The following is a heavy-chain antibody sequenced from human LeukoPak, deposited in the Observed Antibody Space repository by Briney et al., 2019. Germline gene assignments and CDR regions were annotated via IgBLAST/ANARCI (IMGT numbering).Heavy chain of an antibody. Sequence: GGSLRLSCAASGFTFSGSAMHWVRQASGKGLEWVGRIRSKANSYATAYAASVKGGFTISRDDSKNTAYLQMNSLKTEDTAVYYCTRHQYDSSGSHAYWGQGTLVTVSS. D-gene: IGHD3-22*01. CDR3: TRHQYDSSGSHAY. CDR1: GFTFSGSA. CDR2: IRSKANSYAT. V-gene: IGHV3-73*01. J-gene: IGHJ4*02.